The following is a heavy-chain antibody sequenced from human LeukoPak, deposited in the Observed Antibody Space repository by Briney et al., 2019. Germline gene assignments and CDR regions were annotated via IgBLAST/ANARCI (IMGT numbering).Heavy chain of an antibody. CDR3: AKDGGVLRFLEWSGSGMDV. CDR2: ISYDGSNK. J-gene: IGHJ6*02. V-gene: IGHV3-30*18. CDR1: GFTFSSYG. D-gene: IGHD3-3*01. Sequence: PGGSLRLSCAASGFTFSSYGMHWVRQAPGKGLEWVAVISYDGSNKYYADSVKGRFTISRDNSKNTLYLQMNSLRAEDTAVYYCAKDGGVLRFLEWSGSGMDVWGQGTTVTVSS.